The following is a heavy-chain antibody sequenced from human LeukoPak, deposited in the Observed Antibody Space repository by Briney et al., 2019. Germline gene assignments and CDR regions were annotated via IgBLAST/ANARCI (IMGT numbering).Heavy chain of an antibody. J-gene: IGHJ6*02. V-gene: IGHV3-74*01. D-gene: IGHD4-17*01. Sequence: PGGSLRLSCAASGFTFSSYWMHWVRQAPGKGLVWVSRINSDGSSTSYADSVKGRFTISRDNAKNTLYLQMNSLRAEDTAVYYCARETTVTPPNYYGMDVWGQGTTVTVSS. CDR2: INSDGSST. CDR1: GFTFSSYW. CDR3: ARETTVTPPNYYGMDV.